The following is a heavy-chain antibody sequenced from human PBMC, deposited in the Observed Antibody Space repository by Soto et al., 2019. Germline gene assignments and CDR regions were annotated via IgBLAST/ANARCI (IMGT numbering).Heavy chain of an antibody. J-gene: IGHJ5*02. CDR2: IIPIFGTA. CDR1: GVTFSSYA. CDR3: ARFGYGSGSEDP. D-gene: IGHD3-10*01. V-gene: IGHV1-69*06. Sequence: AAVKVSCKASGVTFSSYAISWVRQAPGQGLEWMGGIIPIFGTANYAQKFQGRVTITADKSTSTAYMELSSLRSEDTAVYYCARFGYGSGSEDPWGQGTLVTVSS.